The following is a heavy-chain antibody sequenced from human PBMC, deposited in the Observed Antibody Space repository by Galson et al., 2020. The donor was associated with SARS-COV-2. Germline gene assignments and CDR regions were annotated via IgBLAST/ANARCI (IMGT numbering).Heavy chain of an antibody. CDR2: IIHTFDSI. CDR1: GGAFNSYV. D-gene: IGHD5-12*01. CDR3: ARVQVGYSGYNLMYYRGMDV. V-gene: IGHV1-69*13. J-gene: IGHJ6*02. Sequence: SVKVSCKASGGAFNSYVINWVRQAPGQGLEWLGAIIHTFDSINYAQNFQGRLTIHAEESTSTAYLELSSLRSEDTAVYYCARVQVGYSGYNLMYYRGMDVWGQGTTVTVSS.